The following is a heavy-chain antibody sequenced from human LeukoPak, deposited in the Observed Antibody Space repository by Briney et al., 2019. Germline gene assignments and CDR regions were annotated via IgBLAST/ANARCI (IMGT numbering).Heavy chain of an antibody. Sequence: GGPLRLSCAASRFIFTNYWIHWVRQAPGKGLVWVSHVNNDGSATSYADSVKGRFTISRHSAKNTVYLHMNSLRVEDTAVYYCTSFFETNWGQGTLVTVSS. CDR3: TSFFETN. CDR2: VNNDGSAT. J-gene: IGHJ4*02. D-gene: IGHD2/OR15-2a*01. CDR1: RFIFTNYW. V-gene: IGHV3-74*01.